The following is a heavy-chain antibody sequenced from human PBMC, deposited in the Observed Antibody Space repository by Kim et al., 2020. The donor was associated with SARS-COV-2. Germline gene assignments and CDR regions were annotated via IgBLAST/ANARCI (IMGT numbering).Heavy chain of an antibody. CDR1: GFTFSSYG. D-gene: IGHD3-9*01. CDR2: IWYDGSNK. J-gene: IGHJ6*02. Sequence: GGSLRLSCAASGFTFSSYGMHWVRQAPGKGLEWVAVIWYDGSNKYYADSVKGRFTISRDNSKNTLYLQMNSLRAEDTAVYYCARDRAPAYDILTGYYMAAYYYYGMDVWGQGTTVTVSS. V-gene: IGHV3-33*01. CDR3: ARDRAPAYDILTGYYMAAYYYYGMDV.